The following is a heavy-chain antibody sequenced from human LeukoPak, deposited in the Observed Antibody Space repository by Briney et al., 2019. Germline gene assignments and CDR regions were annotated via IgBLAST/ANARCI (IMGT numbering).Heavy chain of an antibody. CDR1: GFPFRGYR. D-gene: IGHD1-26*01. CDR2: VNQESNNK. J-gene: IGHJ4*02. V-gene: IGHV3-7*03. Sequence: QAGGSLRLPCSASGFPFRGYRMTWAPPAPGRGVEDVANVNQESNNKNYVESVRGRFTISRDNTKNSHYLQMSSLRVEDTALYYCARILGTDEGADYWGQGTLVIVSS. CDR3: ARILGTDEGADY.